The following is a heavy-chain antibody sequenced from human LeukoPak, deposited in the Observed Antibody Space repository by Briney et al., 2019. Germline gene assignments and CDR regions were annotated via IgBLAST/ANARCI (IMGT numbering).Heavy chain of an antibody. J-gene: IGHJ3*02. D-gene: IGHD3-10*01. CDR2: ISAYNGNT. Sequence: GASVKVSCKASGYTFTSYGISWVRQAPGQGLEWMGWISAYNGNTNYAQKLQGRVTMATDTSTSTAYMELRSLRSDDTAVYYCARDTYYYGSADAFDIWGQGTMVTVSS. V-gene: IGHV1-18*01. CDR1: GYTFTSYG. CDR3: ARDTYYYGSADAFDI.